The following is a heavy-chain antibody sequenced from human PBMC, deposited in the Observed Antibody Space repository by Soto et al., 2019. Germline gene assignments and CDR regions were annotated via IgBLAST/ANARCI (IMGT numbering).Heavy chain of an antibody. CDR3: ARGSNSSEGPINDGMDV. CDR2: INHSGST. CDR1: GGSFSGYY. J-gene: IGHJ6*02. D-gene: IGHD6-25*01. Sequence: QVQLQQWGAGLLKPSETLSLTCAVYGGSFSGYYWSWIRQPPGKGLEWIGEINHSGSTNYNPSLKSRVTISVDASKNQFSLKLSSVTAADTAVYYCARGSNSSEGPINDGMDVWGQGTTVTVSS. V-gene: IGHV4-34*01.